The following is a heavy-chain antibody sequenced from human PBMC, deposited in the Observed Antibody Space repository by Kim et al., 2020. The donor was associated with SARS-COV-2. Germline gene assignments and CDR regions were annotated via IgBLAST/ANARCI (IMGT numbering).Heavy chain of an antibody. CDR2: IYYSGST. Sequence: SETLSLTCTVSGGSISSSSYYWGWIRQPPGKGLEWIGSIYYSGSTYYNPSLKSRVTISVDTSKNQFSLKLSSVTAADTAVYYCARRGSDYGGWFDPWGQG. D-gene: IGHD4-17*01. V-gene: IGHV4-39*01. J-gene: IGHJ5*02. CDR1: GGSISSSSYY. CDR3: ARRGSDYGGWFDP.